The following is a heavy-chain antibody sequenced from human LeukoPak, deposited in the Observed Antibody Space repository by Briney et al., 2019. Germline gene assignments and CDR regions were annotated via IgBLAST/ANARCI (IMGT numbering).Heavy chain of an antibody. D-gene: IGHD3-9*01. Sequence: PGGSLRLSRAASGFTFSSYGMHWVHQAPGKGLEWVAVIWYDGSNKYYADSVKGRFTISRDNSKNTLYLQMNSLRAEDTAVYYCARTMRPILTGYYSLDYWGQGTLVTVSS. CDR2: IWYDGSNK. CDR3: ARTMRPILTGYYSLDY. CDR1: GFTFSSYG. J-gene: IGHJ4*02. V-gene: IGHV3-33*01.